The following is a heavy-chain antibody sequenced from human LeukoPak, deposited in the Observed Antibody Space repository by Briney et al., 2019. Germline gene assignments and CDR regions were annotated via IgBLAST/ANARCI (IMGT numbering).Heavy chain of an antibody. Sequence: GRSLRLSCAASGFTFSSYGMHWVRQAPGKGLEWVAVISYDGSNKYYADSVKGRFTISRDNSKNTLYLQMNSLRAEDTAVYYCAKEGPLQSIDYWGQGTLVTVSP. CDR1: GFTFSSYG. D-gene: IGHD5-24*01. V-gene: IGHV3-30*18. CDR2: ISYDGSNK. J-gene: IGHJ4*02. CDR3: AKEGPLQSIDY.